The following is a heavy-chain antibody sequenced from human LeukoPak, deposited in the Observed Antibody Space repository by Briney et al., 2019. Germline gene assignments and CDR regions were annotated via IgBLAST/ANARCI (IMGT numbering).Heavy chain of an antibody. V-gene: IGHV4-34*01. J-gene: IGHJ1*01. CDR2: INHSGST. Sequence: PSETLSLTCAVYGGSFSGYYWSWIRQPPGKGLEWIGEINHSGSTNYNPSLKSRVTISVDTSKNQFSLKLSSVTAADTAVYYCARGPTQWLVAYAEYFQHWGQGTLVTVSS. CDR3: ARGPTQWLVAYAEYFQH. CDR1: GGSFSGYY. D-gene: IGHD6-19*01.